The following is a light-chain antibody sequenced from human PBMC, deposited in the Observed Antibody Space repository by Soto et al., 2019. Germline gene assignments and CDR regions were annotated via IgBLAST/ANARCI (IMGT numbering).Light chain of an antibody. Sequence: EIVLTQSPATLSLSPGERATLSCRASQNVFIYLAWYQQKPGQAPRLLIYDASNRATGIPARFSGSGSGTDFTLTISSLEPEDFAVYYCQQRSNWPPKITFGPGTKVDIK. CDR1: QNVFIY. CDR2: DAS. V-gene: IGKV3-11*01. J-gene: IGKJ3*01. CDR3: QQRSNWPPKIT.